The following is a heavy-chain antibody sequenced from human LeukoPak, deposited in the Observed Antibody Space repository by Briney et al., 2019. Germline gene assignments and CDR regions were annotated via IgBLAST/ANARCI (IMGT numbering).Heavy chain of an antibody. V-gene: IGHV1-3*01. CDR2: INAGNGNT. D-gene: IGHD3-10*01. CDR3: ATPTLWFGELLERDDHYYGLDV. CDR1: RYTFSTYA. Sequence: ASGKVSCKASRYTFSTYAIHWVRQAPGQGLEWMGWINAGNGNTIYSQKFQGRVSVTRDTSTSTAYMELSSLRSEDTAVYYCATPTLWFGELLERDDHYYGLDVWGQGTTVTVSS. J-gene: IGHJ6*02.